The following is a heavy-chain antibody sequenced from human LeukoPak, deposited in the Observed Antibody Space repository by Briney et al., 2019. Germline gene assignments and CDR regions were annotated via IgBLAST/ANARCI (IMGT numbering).Heavy chain of an antibody. CDR1: GYTFTSYG. CDR3: ATRVGATELDY. V-gene: IGHV1-18*01. Sequence: ASVKVSCKASGYTFTSYGISWVRQAPGQGREWMGWISAYNGNTNYAQKFQGRVTMTRNTSISTAYMELSSLRSEDTAVYYCATRVGATELDYWGQGTLVTVSS. CDR2: ISAYNGNT. D-gene: IGHD1-26*01. J-gene: IGHJ4*02.